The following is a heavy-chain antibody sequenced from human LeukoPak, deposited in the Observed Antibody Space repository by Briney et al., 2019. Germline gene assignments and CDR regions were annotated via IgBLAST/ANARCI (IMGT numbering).Heavy chain of an antibody. CDR3: ARLFIRDTAETGFDY. V-gene: IGHV3-21*01. Sequence: GGSLRLSCAASGFTFSSYSMNWVRQAPGKWLEWVSSISSSSYIYYADSVKGRFTISRDNAKNSLYLQMNSLRAEDTAVYYCARLFIRDTAETGFDYWGQGTLVTVSS. D-gene: IGHD5-18*01. CDR2: ISSSSYI. J-gene: IGHJ4*02. CDR1: GFTFSSYS.